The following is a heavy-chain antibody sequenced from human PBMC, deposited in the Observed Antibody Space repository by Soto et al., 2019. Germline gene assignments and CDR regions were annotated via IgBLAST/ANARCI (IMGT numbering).Heavy chain of an antibody. CDR2: ISGSGGST. CDR1: GFTFSSYA. CDR3: AKVPDVVAATYYYYTDV. V-gene: IGHV3-23*01. Sequence: PGGSLRLSCAASGFTFSSYAMSWVRQAPGKGLEWVSAISGSGGSTYYADSVKGRFTISRDNSKNTLYLQMNSLRAEDTAVYYCAKVPDVVAATYYYYTDVWGKGTTVTVSS. D-gene: IGHD2-15*01. J-gene: IGHJ6*03.